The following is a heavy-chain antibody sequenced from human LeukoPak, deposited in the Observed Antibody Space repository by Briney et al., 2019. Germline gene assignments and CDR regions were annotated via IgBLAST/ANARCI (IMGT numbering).Heavy chain of an antibody. CDR3: ARSGGGGYYSTFNWFDP. D-gene: IGHD3-22*01. CDR1: GYSFTSYW. CDR2: IYPGDSDT. Sequence: NHGESLKISCKGSGYSFTSYWIGWVRQMPGKGLEWMGIIYPGDSDTRYSPSFQGQVTISADKSISTAYLQWSSLKASDTAMYYCARSGGGGYYSTFNWFDPWGQGTLVTVSS. V-gene: IGHV5-51*01. J-gene: IGHJ5*02.